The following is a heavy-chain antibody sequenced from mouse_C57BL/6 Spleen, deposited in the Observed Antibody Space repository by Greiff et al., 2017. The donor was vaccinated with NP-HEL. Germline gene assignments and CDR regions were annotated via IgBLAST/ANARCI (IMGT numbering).Heavy chain of an antibody. CDR3: ARRHYLRDYFDY. D-gene: IGHD1-2*01. CDR2: INPNNGGT. CDR1: GYTFTDYN. J-gene: IGHJ2*01. Sequence: EVQLQQSGPELVKPGASVKIPCKASGYTFTDYNMDWVKQSHGKSLEWIGDINPNNGGTIYNQKFKGKATLTVDKSSSTAYMELRSLTSEDTAVYYCARRHYLRDYFDYWGQGTTLTVSS. V-gene: IGHV1-18*01.